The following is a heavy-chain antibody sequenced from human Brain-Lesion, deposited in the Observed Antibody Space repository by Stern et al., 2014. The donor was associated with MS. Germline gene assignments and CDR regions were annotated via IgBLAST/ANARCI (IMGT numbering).Heavy chain of an antibody. D-gene: IGHD2-2*01. Sequence: VQLVESGSGLVKPSQTLSLTCSVSGYSITSSAFSWTWIPPAPGKGLEWIGSMYYRGSPPLNTSLRSRVNNFVATFKTQFTTSLNSGTAADTAVYYCARGRSRVHPPLDPWGQGTLVTVSS. CDR3: ARGRSRVHPPLDP. J-gene: IGHJ5*02. CDR1: GYSITSSAFS. V-gene: IGHV4-30-4*08. CDR2: MYYRGSP.